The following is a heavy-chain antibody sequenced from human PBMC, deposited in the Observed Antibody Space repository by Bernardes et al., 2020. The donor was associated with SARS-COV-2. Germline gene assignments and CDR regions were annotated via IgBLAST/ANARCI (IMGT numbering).Heavy chain of an antibody. Sequence: SETLSLTCTVSGGSISSYYWSWIRQSPGKGLEWIGYIYYSGSTNYNPSLKSRVTISVDTTKNQFSLKLSSVTAADTAVYYCARVNTAMVNYYGMDVWGQGTTVTVSS. D-gene: IGHD5-18*01. CDR1: GGSISSYY. CDR2: IYYSGST. CDR3: ARVNTAMVNYYGMDV. V-gene: IGHV4-59*01. J-gene: IGHJ6*02.